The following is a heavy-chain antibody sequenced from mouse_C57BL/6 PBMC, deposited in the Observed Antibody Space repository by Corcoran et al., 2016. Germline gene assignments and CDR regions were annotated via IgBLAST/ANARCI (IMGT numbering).Heavy chain of an antibody. D-gene: IGHD2-1*01. CDR3: ARIPIYYGNFFDY. V-gene: IGHV1-26*01. CDR2: INPNNGGT. J-gene: IGHJ2*01. Sequence: EGPLQQSGPELVEPGASVMISCKASGYTFTDYYMEWVKQSHGKSLEWVGDINPNNGGTSYNQKFKGKATLTVDKSSSTAYMELRSLTSEDSAVYYCARIPIYYGNFFDYWGQGTTLTVSS. CDR1: GYTFTDYY.